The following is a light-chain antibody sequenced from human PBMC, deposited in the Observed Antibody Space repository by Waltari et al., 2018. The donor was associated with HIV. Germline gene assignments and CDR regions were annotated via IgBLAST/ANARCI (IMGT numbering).Light chain of an antibody. Sequence: QSALTQPPSASGSPGQSVTISCTGTSSDVGGYNYVSWYQQHPGKAPKLLISEVSNRPSGISNRFSGSKSGNTASLTISGLQTEDEADYYCSSYTTSTTPVLFGGGTKLTVV. J-gene: IGLJ2*01. CDR1: SSDVGGYNY. CDR3: SSYTTSTTPVL. CDR2: EVS. V-gene: IGLV2-14*01.